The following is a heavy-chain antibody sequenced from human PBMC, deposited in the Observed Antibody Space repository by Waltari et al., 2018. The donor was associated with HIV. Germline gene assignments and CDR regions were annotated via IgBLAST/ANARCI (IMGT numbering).Heavy chain of an antibody. CDR1: GYSISSGYY. D-gene: IGHD3-9*01. V-gene: IGHV4-38-2*02. CDR3: ARIHFRLDYYYYYGMDV. J-gene: IGHJ6*02. Sequence: QVQLQESGPGLVQPSATLSLTCTVSGYSISSGYYWGWIRQPPGKGLEWIGSIFHSGSTYYNPSLKSRVTISVDTSKNQFSLRLSSVTAADTAVYYCARIHFRLDYYYYYGMDVWGQGTTVTVSS. CDR2: IFHSGST.